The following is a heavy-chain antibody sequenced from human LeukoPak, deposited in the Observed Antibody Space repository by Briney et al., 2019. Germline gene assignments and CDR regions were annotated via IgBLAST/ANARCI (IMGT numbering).Heavy chain of an antibody. Sequence: PGGSLRLSCAASGFTFSNYAMSWVRQAPGKGLEWVSSISGDGGSTYYADSVKGRFTISRDNSKNTVYLQMNSLRAEDTAIYYCAKNRGYCSGGSCYRDYWGQGTLVTVSS. V-gene: IGHV3-23*01. CDR1: GFTFSNYA. CDR3: AKNRGYCSGGSCYRDY. D-gene: IGHD2-15*01. CDR2: ISGDGGST. J-gene: IGHJ4*02.